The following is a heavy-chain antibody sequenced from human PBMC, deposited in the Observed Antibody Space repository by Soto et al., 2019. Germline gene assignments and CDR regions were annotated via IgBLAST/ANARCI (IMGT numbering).Heavy chain of an antibody. Sequence: HPGGSLRLSCAASGFTFSSFAMSWVRQAPGKGLYWVSAISVSGGSTYSADSVKGRFTISXXXSXXTXXLXXSXXRAXDTAVYYYARGFSARKGSPPDYWGQGSLVTVSS. V-gene: IGHV3-23*01. CDR1: GFTFSSFA. CDR2: ISVSGGST. D-gene: IGHD6-6*01. CDR3: ARGFSARKGSPPDY. J-gene: IGHJ4*02.